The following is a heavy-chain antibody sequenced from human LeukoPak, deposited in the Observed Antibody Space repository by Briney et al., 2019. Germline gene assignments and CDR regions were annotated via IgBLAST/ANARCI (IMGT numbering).Heavy chain of an antibody. Sequence: SETLSLTCTVSGDSISSSTFYWGWIRQPPGKGLEWIGEINHSGSTNYNPSLKSRVTISVDTSKNQFSLKLSSVTAADTAVYYCAREQIAVAGTMYYYYYMDVWGKGTTVTISS. CDR1: GDSISSSTFY. D-gene: IGHD6-19*01. CDR2: INHSGST. V-gene: IGHV4-39*07. J-gene: IGHJ6*03. CDR3: AREQIAVAGTMYYYYYMDV.